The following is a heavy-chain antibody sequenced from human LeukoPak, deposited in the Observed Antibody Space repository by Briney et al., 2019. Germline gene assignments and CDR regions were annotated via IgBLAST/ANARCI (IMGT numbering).Heavy chain of an antibody. CDR2: ISYSGDST. D-gene: IGHD6-19*01. J-gene: IGHJ4*02. CDR3: AKDEYSSVDY. V-gene: IGHV3-23*01. Sequence: GGSLRLSCAASGFTFNTYAMSWVRQAPGKGLEWVSSISYSGDSTDYADSVKGRLIISRDNSKNTLGLQMNSLRAEGTAVYYCAKDEYSSVDYWGQGTLVTVSS. CDR1: GFTFNTYA.